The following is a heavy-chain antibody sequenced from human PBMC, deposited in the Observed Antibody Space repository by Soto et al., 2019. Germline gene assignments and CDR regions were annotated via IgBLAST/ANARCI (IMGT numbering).Heavy chain of an antibody. V-gene: IGHV3-30*04. CDR3: ARGLTNWPPPNFDY. D-gene: IGHD7-27*01. J-gene: IGHJ4*02. CDR1: GFTFSSYA. CDR2: ISYDGSNK. Sequence: GGSLRLSCAASGFTFSSYAMNWVRQAPGKGLEWVAVISYDGSNKYYADSVKGRFTISRDNSKNTLYLQMNSLRAEDTSLYYCARGLTNWPPPNFDYWGQGTLVTVSS.